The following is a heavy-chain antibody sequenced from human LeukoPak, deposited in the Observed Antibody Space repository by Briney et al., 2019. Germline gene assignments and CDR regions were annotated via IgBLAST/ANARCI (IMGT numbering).Heavy chain of an antibody. V-gene: IGHV3-66*01. Sequence: GGSLRLSCAASGFTVSSNYMSWVRQAPGKGLEWVSVIYSGGGTYYADSVKGRFTISRDNAKNSLYLQMNSLRAEDTAVYYCARDSYDILTGYRLSFDYWGQGTLVTVSS. CDR3: ARDSYDILTGYRLSFDY. J-gene: IGHJ4*02. D-gene: IGHD3-9*01. CDR1: GFTVSSNY. CDR2: IYSGGGT.